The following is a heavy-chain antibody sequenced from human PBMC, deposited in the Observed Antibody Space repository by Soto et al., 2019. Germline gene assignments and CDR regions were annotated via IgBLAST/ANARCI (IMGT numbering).Heavy chain of an antibody. J-gene: IGHJ3*02. D-gene: IGHD6-13*01. CDR1: GFTFSNAW. V-gene: IGHV3-15*01. CDR2: IKSKTDGGTT. Sequence: GGSLRLSCAASGFTFSNAWMSWVRQAPGKGLEWVGRIKSKTDGGTTDYAAPVKGRFTISRDESKNTLYLQMNSLKTEDTAVYYCTPDSSSLNDAFDIWGQGTMVTVSS. CDR3: TPDSSSLNDAFDI.